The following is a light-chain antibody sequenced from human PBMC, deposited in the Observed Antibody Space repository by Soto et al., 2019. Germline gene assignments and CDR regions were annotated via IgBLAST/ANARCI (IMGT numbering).Light chain of an antibody. CDR3: QQYGSSPWT. CDR1: RRVSSY. CDR2: DAS. V-gene: IGKV3-11*01. Sequence: ETVLTQSPATLSLSPGDRATLSCRASRRVSSYLAWYQQKAGQAPRLLIYDASNRAAGTPARFSGSGSGTDFTLTISDLEPEDVAVYYCQQYGSSPWTFGQGTKVDIK. J-gene: IGKJ1*01.